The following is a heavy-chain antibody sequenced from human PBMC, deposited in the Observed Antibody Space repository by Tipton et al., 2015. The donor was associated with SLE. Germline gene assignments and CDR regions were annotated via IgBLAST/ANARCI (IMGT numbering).Heavy chain of an antibody. D-gene: IGHD4-11*01. J-gene: IGHJ4*02. CDR2: INWNGEMA. CDR1: GFSFADYG. V-gene: IGHV3-20*04. Sequence: SLRLSCAASGFSFADYGMTWVRQAPGKGLEWVSGINWNGEMASYARSVRGRFTISRDDAKNSLYLQMNSLRAEDTAVYYCARGPPYTDPLDSRGQGTLVTVSS. CDR3: ARGPPYTDPLDS.